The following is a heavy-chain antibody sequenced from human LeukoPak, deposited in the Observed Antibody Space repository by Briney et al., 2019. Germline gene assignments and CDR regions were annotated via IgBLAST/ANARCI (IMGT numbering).Heavy chain of an antibody. CDR3: ARGGFGRPRRSYGMDV. CDR1: GYTLTELS. D-gene: IGHD3-10*01. V-gene: IGHV1-24*01. CDR2: FDPENGET. Sequence: ASVNVSCKVSGYTLTELSMHWVRQAPGKGLEWMGGFDPENGETIYAQKFQGRVTISEDTSTDTAYMELRSLRSEDAAVSYCARGGFGRPRRSYGMDVWGKGTTVTVSS. J-gene: IGHJ6*04.